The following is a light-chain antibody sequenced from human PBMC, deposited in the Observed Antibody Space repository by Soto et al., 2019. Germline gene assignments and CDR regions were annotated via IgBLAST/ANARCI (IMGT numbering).Light chain of an antibody. CDR3: QQYNSYSRT. CDR2: KAS. CDR1: QSISSW. J-gene: IGKJ1*01. Sequence: DIQMTQSPSTLSASVGDRVTITCRASQSISSWLAWYQQKPGKAPKLLIYKASSLESGVPSRFSGSGSGTDFTLTISSLQPDDFATYHCQQYNSYSRTFGQGTKVEIK. V-gene: IGKV1-5*03.